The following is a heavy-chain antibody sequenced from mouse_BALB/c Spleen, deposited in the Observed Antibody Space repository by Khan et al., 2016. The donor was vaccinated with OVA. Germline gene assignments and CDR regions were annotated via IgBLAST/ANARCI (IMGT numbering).Heavy chain of an antibody. CDR2: IFPGNGNN. CDR1: GYTFTSYD. Sequence: VQLQQSGTELVKPGASVKLSCKASGYTFTSYDINWVRQRPEQGLEWIGWIFPGNGNNNYNEKFKDKATMTTDKSSTTAYMQLSRLTSEDSAFYFCARETHYSRGYFDVWGAGTTVTVSS. CDR3: ARETHYSRGYFDV. D-gene: IGHD1-2*01. J-gene: IGHJ1*01. V-gene: IGHV1S56*01.